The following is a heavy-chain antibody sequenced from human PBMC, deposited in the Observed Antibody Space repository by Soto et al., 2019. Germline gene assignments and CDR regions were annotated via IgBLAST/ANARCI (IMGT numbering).Heavy chain of an antibody. D-gene: IGHD2-15*01. V-gene: IGHV4-39*01. CDR3: ASGGPPFYYGMDV. J-gene: IGHJ6*02. CDR2: IYYSGST. CDR1: GGSISSSSYY. Sequence: SETLSLTCTVSGGSISSSSYYWGWIRQPPGKGLEWIGSIYYSGSTYYNPSLKSRVTISVDTSKNQFSLKLSSVTAADTAAYYCASGGPPFYYGMDVWGQGTTVTVPS.